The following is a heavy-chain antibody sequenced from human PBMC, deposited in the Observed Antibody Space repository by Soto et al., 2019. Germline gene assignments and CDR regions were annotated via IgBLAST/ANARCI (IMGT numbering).Heavy chain of an antibody. V-gene: IGHV4-61*08. D-gene: IGHD3-22*01. J-gene: IGHJ4*02. Sequence: QVQLQESGPGLVKPSETLSLTCTVSGGSVSSGDYYWSWIRQPPRKGLTWIGYISYSGSTNYNPPLMSRVTISVDTSKNQFSLKLTSVTAADTAVYYCARGGPRYYYDSSGYYSDYWGQGSLVTVSS. CDR2: ISYSGST. CDR1: GGSVSSGDYY. CDR3: ARGGPRYYYDSSGYYSDY.